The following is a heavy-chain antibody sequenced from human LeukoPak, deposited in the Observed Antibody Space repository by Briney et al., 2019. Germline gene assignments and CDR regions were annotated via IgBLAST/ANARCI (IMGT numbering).Heavy chain of an antibody. CDR1: GGTFRNYA. CDR3: ARGDVGDGYDKDCYYYYMDV. CDR2: IIPLFGSA. Sequence: SVKVSCKASGGTFRNYAINWVRQAPGQGLEWMGGIIPLFGSANYAEKFQGRVTITMDDSTTTAYMVVSSLRSDDTAVYYCARGDVGDGYDKDCYYYYMDVWGRGTTVSVS. V-gene: IGHV1-69*05. J-gene: IGHJ6*03. D-gene: IGHD5-24*01.